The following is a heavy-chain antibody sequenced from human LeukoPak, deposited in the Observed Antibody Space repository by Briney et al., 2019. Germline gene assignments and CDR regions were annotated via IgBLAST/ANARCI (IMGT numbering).Heavy chain of an antibody. CDR3: ASPATGNRDGFDY. Sequence: PSETLSLTCAVYRGSSSGYYWSWIRQPPGMGLEWIGDVNGDGSTSYNPSLQTRVSISGDTSKNQLSLKLTSVSAADTAVYYCASPATGNRDGFDYWSQGTLVSVSP. CDR2: VNGDGST. J-gene: IGHJ4*02. D-gene: IGHD5-24*01. CDR1: RGSSSGYY. V-gene: IGHV4-34*01.